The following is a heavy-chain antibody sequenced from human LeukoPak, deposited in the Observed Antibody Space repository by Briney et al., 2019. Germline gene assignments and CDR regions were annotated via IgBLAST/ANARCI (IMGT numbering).Heavy chain of an antibody. Sequence: PSETLSLTCAVSGGSISSHVCSWSWIRHPTGKGRVWIGYTCHSGSHYFNPPLQSPVAISLARSTNQFSLELRPVDTADPAVYYCARSFLSYFDYWGQRTLVTVSS. CDR1: GGSISSHVCS. J-gene: IGHJ4*02. CDR2: TCHSGSH. CDR3: ARSFLSYFDY. V-gene: IGHV4-30-2*01.